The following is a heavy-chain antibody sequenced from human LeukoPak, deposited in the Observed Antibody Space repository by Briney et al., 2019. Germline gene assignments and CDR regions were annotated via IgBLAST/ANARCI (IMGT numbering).Heavy chain of an antibody. Sequence: SETLSLTCAVYGGSFSGYYWSWIRRPPGKGLEWIGEINHSGSTNYNPSLKSRVTISVDTSKNQFSLKLSSVTAADTAVYYCARGPYSSGWYEARKYYFDYWGQGTLVTVSS. CDR2: INHSGST. CDR1: GGSFSGYY. D-gene: IGHD6-19*01. CDR3: ARGPYSSGWYEARKYYFDY. V-gene: IGHV4-34*01. J-gene: IGHJ4*02.